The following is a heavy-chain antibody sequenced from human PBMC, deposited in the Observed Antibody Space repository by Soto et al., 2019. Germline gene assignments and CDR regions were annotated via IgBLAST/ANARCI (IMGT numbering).Heavy chain of an antibody. D-gene: IGHD3-3*01. J-gene: IGHJ4*02. V-gene: IGHV1-69*13. CDR1: GGTFSSYA. Sequence: SVKVSCKASGGTFSSYAISWVRQAPGQGLEWMGVIIPIFGTANYAQKFQGRVTITADESTSTAYMELSSLRSEDTAVYYCARFGTNITIFGVAYYFDYWGQGTLVTVSS. CDR3: ARFGTNITIFGVAYYFDY. CDR2: IIPIFGTA.